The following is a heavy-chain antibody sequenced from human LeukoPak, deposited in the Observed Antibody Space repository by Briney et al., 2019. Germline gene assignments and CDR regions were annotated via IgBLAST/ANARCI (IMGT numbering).Heavy chain of an antibody. Sequence: PGGSLRLSCAASGFTFSSYGMHWVRQAPGKGLEWVAVISYDGSNKYYADSVKGRFTISRDNSKNTLYLQMNSLRAEDTAVYYCARDGTSPQYARYAFDIWGQGTMVTVSS. CDR3: ARDGTSPQYARYAFDI. V-gene: IGHV3-30*03. D-gene: IGHD1-1*01. J-gene: IGHJ3*02. CDR1: GFTFSSYG. CDR2: ISYDGSNK.